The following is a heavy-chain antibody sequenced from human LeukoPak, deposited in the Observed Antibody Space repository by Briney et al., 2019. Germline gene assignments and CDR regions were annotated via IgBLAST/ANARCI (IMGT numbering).Heavy chain of an antibody. CDR3: ARGRGYCSSTSCYLNWFDP. J-gene: IGHJ5*02. CDR2: ISHSGST. V-gene: IGHV4-34*01. CDR1: GGSFSGYY. Sequence: PSETLSLTCAVYGGSFSGYYWSWIRQPPGKGLEWIGEISHSGSTNYNPSLKSRVTISVDTSKNQFSLKLSSVTAADTAVYYCARGRGYCSSTSCYLNWFDPWGQGTLVTVSS. D-gene: IGHD2-2*01.